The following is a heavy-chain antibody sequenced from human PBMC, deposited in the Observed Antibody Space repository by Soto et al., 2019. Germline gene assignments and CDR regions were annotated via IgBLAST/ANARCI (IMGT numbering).Heavy chain of an antibody. Sequence: SETLSLTCAVYGGSFSGYYWSWIRQPPGKGLKWIGEINHSGSTNYNPSLKSRVTISLDTPKNQFSLKLSSVTAADTAVYYCARHPGYYDILTGYTTYYFDYWGQGMLVTVSS. CDR1: GGSFSGYY. J-gene: IGHJ4*02. V-gene: IGHV4-34*01. CDR3: ARHPGYYDILTGYTTYYFDY. CDR2: INHSGST. D-gene: IGHD3-9*01.